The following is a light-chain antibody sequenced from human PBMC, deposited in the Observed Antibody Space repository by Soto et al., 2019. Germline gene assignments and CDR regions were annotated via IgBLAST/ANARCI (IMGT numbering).Light chain of an antibody. CDR1: SSDVGGYNY. Sequence: ALTQPPSASGSPGQSVTISCTGTSSDVGGYNYVSWYQQHPGKAPKLMIYEVSKRPSGVPDRFSGSKSGNTASLTVSGLQAEDEADYYCSSYAGSNKQVFGTGTKVTVL. CDR3: SSYAGSNKQV. V-gene: IGLV2-8*01. J-gene: IGLJ1*01. CDR2: EVS.